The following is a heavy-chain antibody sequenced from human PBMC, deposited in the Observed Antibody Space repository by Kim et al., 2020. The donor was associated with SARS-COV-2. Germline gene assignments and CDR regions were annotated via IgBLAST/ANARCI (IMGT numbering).Heavy chain of an antibody. J-gene: IGHJ6*02. Sequence: SETLSLTCTLSGGSISSGGYYWSWIRQHPGKGLEWIGYIYYSGSTYYNPSLKSRVTISVDTSKNQFSLKLSSVTAADTAVYYCARDFGGEGSTVTAPRYYYGMDVWGQGTTVTVSS. CDR1: GGSISSGGYY. CDR2: IYYSGST. D-gene: IGHD4-17*01. CDR3: ARDFGGEGSTVTAPRYYYGMDV. V-gene: IGHV4-31*03.